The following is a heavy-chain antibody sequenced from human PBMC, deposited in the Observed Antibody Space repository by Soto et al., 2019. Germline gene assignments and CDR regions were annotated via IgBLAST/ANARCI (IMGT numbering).Heavy chain of an antibody. Sequence: QVQLVESGGGVVQPGRSLRLSCAASGFTFSSYGMHWVRQAPGKGLEWVAVISYDGSNKYYADSVKGRFTISRDNSKNTLYLQMNSLRAEDTAVYYCAKVGYSSGWSPFDYWGQGTLVTVSS. D-gene: IGHD6-19*01. CDR2: ISYDGSNK. CDR3: AKVGYSSGWSPFDY. V-gene: IGHV3-30*18. J-gene: IGHJ4*02. CDR1: GFTFSSYG.